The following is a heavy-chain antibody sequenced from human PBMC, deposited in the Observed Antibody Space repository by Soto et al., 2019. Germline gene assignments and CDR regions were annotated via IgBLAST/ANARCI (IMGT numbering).Heavy chain of an antibody. V-gene: IGHV1-18*04. CDR2: ISAYNGNI. Sequence: QVQLVQSGGEVKKPGASVKASCRASGYTFSSYGISWVRQAPGQGLEWMGRISAYNGNINIAQKFQGRVTLTTDTSTSTAYMELRSLRSDDTAVYYCARITILGLPWDSWGQGTLVTVSS. CDR3: ARITILGLPWDS. D-gene: IGHD3-3*01. J-gene: IGHJ4*02. CDR1: GYTFSSYG.